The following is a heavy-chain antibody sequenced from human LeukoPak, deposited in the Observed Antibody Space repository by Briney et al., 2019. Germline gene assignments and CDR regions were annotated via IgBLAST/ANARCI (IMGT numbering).Heavy chain of an antibody. Sequence: GGSLRLSCAASGFTFSSYAMHWVRQAPGKGLEYVSAISSNGGSTYYANSVKGRFTISRDNSKNTLYLQMNSLRAEDTAVYYCAKDRPKLLLLDAFDIWGQGTMVTVSS. CDR3: AKDRPKLLLLDAFDI. CDR2: ISSNGGST. D-gene: IGHD3-22*01. V-gene: IGHV3-64*01. CDR1: GFTFSSYA. J-gene: IGHJ3*02.